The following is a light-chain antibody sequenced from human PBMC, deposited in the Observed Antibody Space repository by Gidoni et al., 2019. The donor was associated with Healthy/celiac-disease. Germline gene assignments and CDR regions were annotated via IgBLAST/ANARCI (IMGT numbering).Light chain of an antibody. CDR2: GAS. J-gene: IGKJ1*01. CDR3: QQYGSSPPWT. V-gene: IGKV3-20*01. CDR1: QSVSSGY. Sequence: EIVLTQSPATLSLSPGERATLSCRASQSVSSGYLAWYQHKPGQAPRLLIYGASSRATGIPDRFSGSGSGTDFTLTISRLEPEDFAVYYCQQYGSSPPWTFGQGTKVEIK.